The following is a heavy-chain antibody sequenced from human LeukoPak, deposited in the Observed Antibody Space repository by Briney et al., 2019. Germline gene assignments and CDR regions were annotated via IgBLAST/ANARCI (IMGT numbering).Heavy chain of an antibody. CDR3: TTDVGVAAAPLFAY. CDR2: IKSKIAGGTT. J-gene: IGHJ4*02. Sequence: GGSLRLSCAGSGFTFTNAWMGWVRQVPGKGLECVGRIKSKIAGGTTDYAAPVKGRFTMSRDDSKDTVYLQMNSLKTEDTAVYYCTTDVGVAAAPLFAYWGQGALVTVSS. V-gene: IGHV3-15*01. D-gene: IGHD2-15*01. CDR1: GFTFTNAW.